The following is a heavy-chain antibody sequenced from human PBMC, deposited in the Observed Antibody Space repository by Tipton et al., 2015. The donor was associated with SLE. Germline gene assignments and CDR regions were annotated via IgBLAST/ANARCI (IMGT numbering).Heavy chain of an antibody. V-gene: IGHV4-39*07. J-gene: IGHJ2*01. CDR1: GGSISSSSYY. CDR2: IYYSGST. D-gene: IGHD3-10*01. CDR3: ARDLFQYYYGSGSPGYFDL. Sequence: TLSLTCTVSGGSISSSSYYWGWIRQPPGKGLEWIGSIYYSGSTYYNPSLKSRVTISVDTSKNQFSLKLSSVTAADTAVYYCARDLFQYYYGSGSPGYFDLWGRGTQVTVSS.